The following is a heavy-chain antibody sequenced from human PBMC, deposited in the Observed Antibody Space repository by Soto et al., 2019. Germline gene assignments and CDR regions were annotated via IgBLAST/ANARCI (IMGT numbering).Heavy chain of an antibody. CDR2: ISGSGGST. V-gene: IGHV3-23*01. Sequence: EVQLLESGGGLVQPGGSLRLSCATSGFTFSSYAMRWVRQAPGKGLEWVSAISGSGGSTYYADSVKGRFTISRDNSKNTLYLQMNSLRAEDTAVYYCARRGSGSYYDYWGQGTLVTVSS. CDR3: ARRGSGSYYDY. CDR1: GFTFSSYA. J-gene: IGHJ4*02. D-gene: IGHD1-26*01.